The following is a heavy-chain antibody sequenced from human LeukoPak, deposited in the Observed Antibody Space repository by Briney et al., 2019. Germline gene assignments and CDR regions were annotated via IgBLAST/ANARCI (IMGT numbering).Heavy chain of an antibody. CDR2: ISGDGVST. CDR1: GFTFDDYA. V-gene: IGHV3-43*02. Sequence: GGSLRLSCAASGFTFDDYAMHWVRQAPGKGLEWVSLISGDGVSTYYADSVKGRFTISRDNSRNSLYLQMNTLRTEDTAFYYCAKARGYSYGFPLDYWGQGILVTVSS. J-gene: IGHJ4*02. D-gene: IGHD5-18*01. CDR3: AKARGYSYGFPLDY.